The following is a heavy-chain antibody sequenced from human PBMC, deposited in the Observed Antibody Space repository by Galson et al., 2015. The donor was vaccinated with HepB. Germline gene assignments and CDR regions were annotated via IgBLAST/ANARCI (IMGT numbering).Heavy chain of an antibody. D-gene: IGHD4-17*01. Sequence: SVKVSCKASGYTFTSYDMNWVRQAPGQGLEWTGWINTNTRNPTYGQGFTGRFVFSLDTSVSTSYLQISSLEAEDTAVYYCARGYGDPPFDYWGQGTLVTVSS. CDR3: ARGYGDPPFDY. J-gene: IGHJ4*02. CDR2: INTNTRNP. V-gene: IGHV7-4-1*02. CDR1: GYTFTSYD.